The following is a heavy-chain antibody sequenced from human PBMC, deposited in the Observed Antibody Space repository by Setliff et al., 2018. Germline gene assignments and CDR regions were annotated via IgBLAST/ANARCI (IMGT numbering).Heavy chain of an antibody. V-gene: IGHV4-34*01. CDR1: GGSLSGYY. Sequence: PSETLSLTCAVYGGSLSGYYWGWIRQPPGKGLEWIGSIYYSGSTYYNPSLKSRVTISVDTSKNQFSLKLSPVTAADTAVYYCARGPNSNYEGAFDIWGQGTMVTVSS. J-gene: IGHJ3*02. D-gene: IGHD4-4*01. CDR3: ARGPNSNYEGAFDI. CDR2: IYYSGST.